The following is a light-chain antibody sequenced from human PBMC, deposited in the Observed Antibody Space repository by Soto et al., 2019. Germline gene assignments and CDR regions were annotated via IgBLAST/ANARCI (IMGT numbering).Light chain of an antibody. J-gene: IGKJ1*01. Sequence: EIVLTQSPGTLSLSPGERVTLSCRASQSVTSSYLAWYQQKPGQAPRLLIYDASSRATGIPDRFSGSGYGTDFTLTISRLEPEDFAVYYCKQYGSSPPWTFGQGTKVDI. CDR3: KQYGSSPPWT. CDR1: QSVTSSY. V-gene: IGKV3-20*01. CDR2: DAS.